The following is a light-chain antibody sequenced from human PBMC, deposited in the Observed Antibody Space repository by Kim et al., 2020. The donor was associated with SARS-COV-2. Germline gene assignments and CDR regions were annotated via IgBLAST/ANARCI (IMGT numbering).Light chain of an antibody. V-gene: IGLV3-1*01. CDR1: KLGDKY. J-gene: IGLJ3*02. Sequence: SSELTQPPSVSVSPGQTASITCSGDKLGDKYACWYQQKPGQSPVLVIYQDSKRPSGIPERFSGSNSGNTATLTISGTQAMEEADYYCQAWDSSTGVFGGG. CDR3: QAWDSSTGV. CDR2: QDS.